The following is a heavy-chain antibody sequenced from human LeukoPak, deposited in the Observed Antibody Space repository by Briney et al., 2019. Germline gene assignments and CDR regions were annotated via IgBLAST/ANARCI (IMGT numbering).Heavy chain of an antibody. CDR1: GFTFSGSW. J-gene: IGHJ4*02. CDR2: IKEDGSDK. D-gene: IGHD6-19*01. V-gene: IGHV3-7*01. CDR3: ARGRYTGGWYPDYFDY. Sequence: GGPLRLSCAASGFTFSGSWMTWIRQAQGKGLEWVANIKEDGSDKYYVDSVKGRSTISRDNAKDSLYLQLNSLRAEDTALYYCARGRYTGGWYPDYFDYWGQGALVTVSS.